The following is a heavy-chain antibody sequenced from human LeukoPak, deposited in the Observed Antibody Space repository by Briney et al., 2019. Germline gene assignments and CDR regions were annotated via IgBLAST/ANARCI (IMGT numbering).Heavy chain of an antibody. D-gene: IGHD4-17*01. CDR2: IYYSGGT. J-gene: IGHJ3*02. CDR1: GGXISSSGYY. V-gene: IGHV4-39*01. Sequence: SETLSLTCIVSGGXISSSGYYWGWIRQSPGKRLQWIGSIYYSGGTYSNPSLNSRVTISVDTSKNQFSLKLTSVTAADTAVYYCARHDYGDYGTFDIWGQGTMVTVSS. CDR3: ARHDYGDYGTFDI.